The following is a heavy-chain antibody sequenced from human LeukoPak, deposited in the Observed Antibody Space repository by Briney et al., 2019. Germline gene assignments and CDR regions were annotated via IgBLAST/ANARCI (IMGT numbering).Heavy chain of an antibody. CDR3: AINDCSGRYYKSDY. CDR2: INLRGST. J-gene: IGHJ4*01. V-gene: IGHV4-34*01. Sequence: PSQTLCLTSAVYGGSFRVYYWGWIPQPPGKGLEWIGEINLRGSTTYNPSLKSRVTISIDTSKNQFSLKLNSVTAADTAVYYCAINDCSGRYYKSDYWG. D-gene: IGHD3-10*02. CDR1: GGSFRVYY.